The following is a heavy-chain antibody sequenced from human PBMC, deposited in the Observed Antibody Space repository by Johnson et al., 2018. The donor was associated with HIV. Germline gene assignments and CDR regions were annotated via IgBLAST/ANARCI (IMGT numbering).Heavy chain of an antibody. CDR3: ARAPRWSQTFDL. D-gene: IGHD2-15*01. Sequence: VQLVESGGGLVQPGGSLRLSCAASGFTFSNYWMHWVRQAPGKGLVWVSRMNGDGSSTTYADSVKGRFTISRDNAKNTLYLQMNSLRAEATAVYYCARAPRWSQTFDLWGQGTMVTVSS. CDR2: MNGDGSST. V-gene: IGHV3-74*01. CDR1: GFTFSNYW. J-gene: IGHJ3*01.